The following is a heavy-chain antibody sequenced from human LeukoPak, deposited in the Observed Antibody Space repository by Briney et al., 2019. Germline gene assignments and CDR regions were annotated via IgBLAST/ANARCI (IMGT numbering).Heavy chain of an antibody. CDR1: GYSFTSYW. J-gene: IGHJ3*02. V-gene: IGHV5-51*01. CDR2: IYPGDSDT. D-gene: IGHD3-22*01. Sequence: GESLKISCKGSGYSFTSYWIGWVRQMPGKGLEWMGIIYPGDSDTRYSPSFQGQVTISADKSISTAYLQWSSLKASDTAMYYCARQPFGQWGYYDSSGYSDAFDIWGQGTMVTVSS. CDR3: ARQPFGQWGYYDSSGYSDAFDI.